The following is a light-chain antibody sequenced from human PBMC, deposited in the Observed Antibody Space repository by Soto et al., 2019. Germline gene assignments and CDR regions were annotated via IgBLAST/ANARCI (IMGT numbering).Light chain of an antibody. CDR3: CSYAGSYTYV. Sequence: QSALTQPASVSGSPGQSITISCTGTSRDVGSYDLVSWYQHHPGKAPKLMIYEGTKRPSGVSNRFSGSKSGNTASLAISGLQAEDEADYYCCSYAGSYTYVFGTGTKLTVL. CDR1: SRDVGSYDL. CDR2: EGT. J-gene: IGLJ1*01. V-gene: IGLV2-23*01.